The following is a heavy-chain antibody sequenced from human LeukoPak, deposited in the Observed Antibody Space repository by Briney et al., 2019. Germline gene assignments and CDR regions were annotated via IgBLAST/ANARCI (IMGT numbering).Heavy chain of an antibody. Sequence: GGTLRLSCAASGFTFRNYGMNWVRQAPGKGLEWVSTITGSGGSTNYADSVKGRFTISRDNSKNTMFLRMNSLRAEDTAVYYCAKARYSYGDFWYFDLWGRGTLVTVSS. CDR2: ITGSGGST. V-gene: IGHV3-23*01. J-gene: IGHJ2*01. CDR1: GFTFRNYG. D-gene: IGHD5-18*01. CDR3: AKARYSYGDFWYFDL.